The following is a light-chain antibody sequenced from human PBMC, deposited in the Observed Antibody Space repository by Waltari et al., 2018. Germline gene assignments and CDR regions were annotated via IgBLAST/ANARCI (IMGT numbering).Light chain of an antibody. CDR3: QQRSNWPAIT. Sequence: EIVLTQSPATLSLSPGERATLSCRASQSVSSYLAWYQQKPGQAPRLLIDDASNRATGIPARLSGSGSGTDFTLTISSLEPEDFAVYYCQQRSNWPAITFGQGTRLEIK. V-gene: IGKV3-11*01. CDR2: DAS. J-gene: IGKJ5*01. CDR1: QSVSSY.